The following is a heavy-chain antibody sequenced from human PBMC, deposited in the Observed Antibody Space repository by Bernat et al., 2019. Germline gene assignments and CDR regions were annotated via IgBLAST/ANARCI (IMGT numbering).Heavy chain of an antibody. D-gene: IGHD3-16*01. CDR3: TKEGGLAAPNEY. CDR2: ISYDGNNK. J-gene: IGHJ4*02. Sequence: QIQLVESGGGVVQLGRSLRLSCAASGFTFISYGLHWVRQAPGKGLEGVAVISYDGNNKYYADSARGRFTISRDNSKNTLYLQMNSLRAEDTAVYYCTKEGGLAAPNEYWGQGTLVTVSS. V-gene: IGHV3-30*18. CDR1: GFTFISYG.